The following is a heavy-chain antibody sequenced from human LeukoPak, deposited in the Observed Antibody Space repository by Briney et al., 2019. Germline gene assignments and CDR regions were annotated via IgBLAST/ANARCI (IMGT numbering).Heavy chain of an antibody. J-gene: IGHJ6*04. V-gene: IGHV3-15*01. CDR2: IKSKTDGGTT. D-gene: IGHD2-2*01. Sequence: GGSLRLSCAASGFTFSNAWMSWVRQAPGKGLEWVGRIKSKTDGGTTDYAAPVKGRFTISRDDSKNTLYLQMNSLKTEDTAVYYCTTVIRAGVVPAAMVTIPWGVWGKGTTVTVSS. CDR1: GFTFSNAW. CDR3: TTVIRAGVVPAAMVTIPWGV.